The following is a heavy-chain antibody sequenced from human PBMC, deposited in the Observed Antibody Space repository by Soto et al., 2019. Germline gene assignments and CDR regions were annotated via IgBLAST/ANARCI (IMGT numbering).Heavy chain of an antibody. CDR2: IYYSGST. V-gene: IGHV4-59*01. D-gene: IGHD3-22*01. Sequence: SETLSLTCTVSGGSISSYYWSWIRQPPGKGLEWIGYIYYSGSTNYNPSLKSRVTISVDTSKNQFSLKLSSVTAADTAVYYCARLNYYDSTGYLDYWGQGTPVTVSS. CDR1: GGSISSYY. J-gene: IGHJ4*02. CDR3: ARLNYYDSTGYLDY.